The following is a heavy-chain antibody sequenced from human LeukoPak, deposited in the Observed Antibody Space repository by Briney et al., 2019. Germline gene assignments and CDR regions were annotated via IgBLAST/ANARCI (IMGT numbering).Heavy chain of an antibody. D-gene: IGHD3-10*01. J-gene: IGHJ4*02. CDR3: ATGLWFGEFLRDY. Sequence: ASVKVFCKVSGYTLTELSMHWVRQAPGKGLEWMGGFDPEDGETIYAQKFQGRVTMTEDTSTDTAYMELSSLRSEDTAVYYCATGLWFGEFLRDYWGQGTLVTVSS. CDR2: FDPEDGET. CDR1: GYTLTELS. V-gene: IGHV1-24*01.